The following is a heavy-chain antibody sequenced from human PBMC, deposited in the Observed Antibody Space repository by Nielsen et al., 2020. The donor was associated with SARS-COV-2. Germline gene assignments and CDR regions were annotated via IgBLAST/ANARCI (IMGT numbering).Heavy chain of an antibody. CDR3: AKGGFTLGYYGMDV. CDR2: ISGSGGST. Sequence: GESPKISCAASGFTFSNAWMSWVRQAPGKGLEWVSAISGSGGSTYYADSVKGRFTISRDNSKNTLYLQMNSLRAEDTAVYYCAKGGFTLGYYGMDVWGQGTTVTVSS. V-gene: IGHV3-23*01. CDR1: GFTFSNAW. D-gene: IGHD3-10*01. J-gene: IGHJ6*02.